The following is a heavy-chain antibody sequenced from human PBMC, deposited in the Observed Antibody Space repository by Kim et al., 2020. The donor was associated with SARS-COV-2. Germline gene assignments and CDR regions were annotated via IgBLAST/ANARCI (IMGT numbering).Heavy chain of an antibody. J-gene: IGHJ5*02. D-gene: IGHD6-13*01. CDR3: ARGGVAAESLDP. V-gene: IGHV3-30-3*01. CDR1: GFTFSSYA. Sequence: GGSLRLSCAASGFTFSSYAMHWVRQAPGKGLEWVALISYDGNNKYYADSVKGRFTISRDNSKNTLYLQMNSLRSEDTAVYYCARGGVAAESLDPWGQGTLATVSS. CDR2: ISYDGNNK.